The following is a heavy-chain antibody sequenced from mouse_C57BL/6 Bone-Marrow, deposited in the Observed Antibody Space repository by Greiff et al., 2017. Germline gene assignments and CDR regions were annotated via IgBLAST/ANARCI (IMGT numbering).Heavy chain of an antibody. J-gene: IGHJ3*01. CDR1: GFTFSSYA. Sequence: EVKVEESGEGLVKPGGSLKLSCAASGFTFSSYAMSWVRQTPEKRLEWVAYISGGGDYIYYADTVKGRFTISRDNARNTPYLQMSSLKSEDTAMYYCTRDFWFAYWGQGTLVTVSA. CDR2: ISGGGDYI. V-gene: IGHV5-9-1*02. CDR3: TRDFWFAY.